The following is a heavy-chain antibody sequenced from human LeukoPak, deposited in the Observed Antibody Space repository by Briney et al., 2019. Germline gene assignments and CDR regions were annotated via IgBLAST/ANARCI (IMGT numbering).Heavy chain of an antibody. Sequence: GSLRLSCAASGFTFTNYAMSWVRQAPGKGLEWVSVFTSSGGSTYYADSVKGRFTISRDNSKNTLYLQMNSLRVEDTAVYYCAKDAVAPGSGGDYFDNWGQGTLVTVSS. CDR1: GFTFTNYA. D-gene: IGHD3-10*01. CDR3: AKDAVAPGSGGDYFDN. V-gene: IGHV3-23*01. CDR2: FTSSGGST. J-gene: IGHJ4*02.